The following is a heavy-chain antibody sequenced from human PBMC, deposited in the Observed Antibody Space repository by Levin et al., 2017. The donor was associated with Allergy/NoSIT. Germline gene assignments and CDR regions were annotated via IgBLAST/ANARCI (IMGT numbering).Heavy chain of an antibody. CDR2: ISGSGGST. CDR1: GFTFSSYA. D-gene: IGHD5-24*01. V-gene: IGHV3-23*01. CDR3: AKGRTVATIGSDAFDI. Sequence: GGSLRLSCAASGFTFSSYAMSWVRQAPGKGLEWVSAISGSGGSTYYADSVKGRFTISRDNSKNTLYLQMNSLRAEDTAVYYCAKGRTVATIGSDAFDIWGQGTMVTVSS. J-gene: IGHJ3*02.